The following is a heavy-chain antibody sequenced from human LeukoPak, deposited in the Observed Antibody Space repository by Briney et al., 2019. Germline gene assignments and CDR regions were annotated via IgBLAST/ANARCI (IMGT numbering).Heavy chain of an antibody. Sequence: SVKVSCKASGGTFSSYAISWVRQAPGQGVEWMGRIIPILGIANYEQKFQGRVTITADKSTSTAYMELSSLRSEDTAVYSCGTSVEMATIGLDYYSYGMDVWRQGTTVTVSS. CDR1: GGTFSSYA. CDR2: IIPILGIA. J-gene: IGHJ6*02. V-gene: IGHV1-69*04. CDR3: GTSVEMATIGLDYYSYGMDV. D-gene: IGHD5-24*01.